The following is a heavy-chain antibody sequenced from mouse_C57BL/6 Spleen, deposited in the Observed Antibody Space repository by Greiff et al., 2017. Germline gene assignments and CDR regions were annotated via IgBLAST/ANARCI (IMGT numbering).Heavy chain of an antibody. CDR3: ARRIWSLDY. V-gene: IGHV6-6*01. CDR1: GFTFSDAW. Sequence: EVQLQESGGGLVQPGGSMKLSCAASGFTFSDAWMDWVRQSPEKGLEWVAEISNKANNHATYYAESVKGRFTISRDDSKSSVYLHMNGLRAEDTDIYYYARRIWSLDYWGQGTTLTVSS. J-gene: IGHJ2*01. CDR2: ISNKANNHAT. D-gene: IGHD1-1*02.